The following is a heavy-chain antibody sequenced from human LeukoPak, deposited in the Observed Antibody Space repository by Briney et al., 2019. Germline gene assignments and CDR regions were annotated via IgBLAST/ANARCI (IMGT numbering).Heavy chain of an antibody. J-gene: IGHJ4*02. D-gene: IGHD3-10*01. Sequence: GGSLRLSCAASGFTSSSYWMSWVRQAPGKGLEWVANIGQDGSEKYYVDSVKGRFTISRDNAKNSLYLLMNSLRAEDTAVYYCARVTDPHFYASGNFYSSDARAFDYWGQGTLVTVSS. CDR1: GFTSSSYW. V-gene: IGHV3-7*01. CDR3: ARVTDPHFYASGNFYSSDARAFDY. CDR2: IGQDGSEK.